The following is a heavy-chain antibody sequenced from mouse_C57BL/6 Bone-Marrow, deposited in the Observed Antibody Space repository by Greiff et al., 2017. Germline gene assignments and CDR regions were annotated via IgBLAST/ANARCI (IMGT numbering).Heavy chain of an antibody. CDR3: TTGGDEAY. D-gene: IGHD3-3*01. CDR1: GFNIKDDY. CDR2: IDPENGDT. J-gene: IGHJ3*01. V-gene: IGHV14-4*01. Sequence: EVKLVESGAELVRPGASVKLSCTASGFNIKDDYMHWVKQRPEQGLEWIGWIDPENGDTEYASKFQGKATITADTSSNTAYLQLSSLTSEDTAVYYCTTGGDEAYWGQGTLVTVSA.